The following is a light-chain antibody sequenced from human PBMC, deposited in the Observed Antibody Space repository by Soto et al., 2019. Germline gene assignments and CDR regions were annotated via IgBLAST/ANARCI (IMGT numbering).Light chain of an antibody. CDR3: QQSQNIPYT. J-gene: IGKJ2*01. CDR1: QSITGY. CDR2: AAS. Sequence: DIQMTQSPSSLSASVGDRVMITCRASQSITGYLNWYQQKPGKAPKLLIYAASNLQSGVPSRFSGSGYGTDFTLTISSLQPEDFATYFCQQSQNIPYTFGQGTKLEIK. V-gene: IGKV1-39*01.